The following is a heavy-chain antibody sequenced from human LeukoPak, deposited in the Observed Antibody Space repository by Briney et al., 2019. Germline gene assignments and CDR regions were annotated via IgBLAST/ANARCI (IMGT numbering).Heavy chain of an antibody. CDR2: ISDGSRNT. Sequence: GGSLRLSCAPSGFTFSSYTMNWVRQTPGKGVQWVSPISDGSRNTYYADSVKGRFTISRDNSKNTLYMQMKRLRAEDTAVYYCAKDMLATYFGATTVEIYFDYWGQGTLVTVSS. V-gene: IGHV3-23*01. CDR1: GFTFSSYT. D-gene: IGHD3-3*01. J-gene: IGHJ4*02. CDR3: AKDMLATYFGATTVEIYFDY.